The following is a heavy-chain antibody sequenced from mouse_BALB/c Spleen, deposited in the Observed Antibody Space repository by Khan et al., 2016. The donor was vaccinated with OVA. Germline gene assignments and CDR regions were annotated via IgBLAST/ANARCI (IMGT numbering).Heavy chain of an antibody. Sequence: QVQLKQSGPGLVQPSQSLSITCTVSGFSLTSYGIHWVRQSPGKGLEWLGVIWSGGSTDYNAAFISSLSISKDNSKSQVFFKMNSLQADDTAIYYWARDGVLQYYGYGGMDYWGQGASVTVSS. CDR1: GFSLTSYG. J-gene: IGHJ4*01. CDR3: ARDGVLQYYGYGGMDY. V-gene: IGHV2-4-1*01. CDR2: IWSGGST. D-gene: IGHD1-2*01.